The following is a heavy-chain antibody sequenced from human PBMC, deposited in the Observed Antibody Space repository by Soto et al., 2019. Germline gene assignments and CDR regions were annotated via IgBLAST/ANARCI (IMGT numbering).Heavy chain of an antibody. D-gene: IGHD2-2*01. Sequence: QVQLQESGPGLVKPSQTLSLTCTVSGGSISSGGYYWSWIRQHPGKGLEWIGYIDYSGSTCYNPSLTIRVTISVDTSKNQFSLNLSSVTAADTAVYYCASWIPYCSSTSCPPDDYYYMDVWGKGTTVTVSS. V-gene: IGHV4-31*03. CDR3: ASWIPYCSSTSCPPDDYYYMDV. J-gene: IGHJ6*03. CDR2: IDYSGST. CDR1: GGSISSGGYY.